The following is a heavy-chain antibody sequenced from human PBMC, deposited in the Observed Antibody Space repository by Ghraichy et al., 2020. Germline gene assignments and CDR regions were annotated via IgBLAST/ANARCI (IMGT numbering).Heavy chain of an antibody. J-gene: IGHJ3*02. CDR1: GFTFSSYA. CDR2: ISGSDGFR. Sequence: GGSLRLSCAASGFTFSSYAMSWVRQAPGKGLEWVSGISGSDGFRYNVDSVKGRFTISRDNSKNTLYLQMNSLRAEDTAIYFCAKAHEDRSGWYPDAFHIWGQGTMVTVSS. V-gene: IGHV3-23*01. CDR3: AKAHEDRSGWYPDAFHI. D-gene: IGHD6-19*01.